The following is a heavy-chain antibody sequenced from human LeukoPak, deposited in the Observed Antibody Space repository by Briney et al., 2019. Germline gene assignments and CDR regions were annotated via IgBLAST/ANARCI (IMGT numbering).Heavy chain of an antibody. J-gene: IGHJ4*02. CDR2: MNIGNGNT. D-gene: IGHD4-17*01. V-gene: IGHV1-3*04. CDR1: GYTFTSFA. CDR3: ARAPYGDYGRATSSYFDY. Sequence: ASVKVTCTASGYTFTSFAVHWVRQAPGQRPEWMGWMNIGNGNTKYSQNIQDRITFIRDTSASTAYMELSSLRSEDTAVYYCARAPYGDYGRATSSYFDYWGQGTLVTVSS.